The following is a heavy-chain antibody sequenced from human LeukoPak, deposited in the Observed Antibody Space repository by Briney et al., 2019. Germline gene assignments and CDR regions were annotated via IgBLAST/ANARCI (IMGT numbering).Heavy chain of an antibody. CDR1: GYTFTSYG. D-gene: IGHD7-27*01. Sequence: ASVKVSCKASGYTFTSYGISWVRQAPGQGLEWMGRINANTGVTHYAQNFQGRVTITRDTSISTLYMELSRLSSDDTAFYYCARDHNWGPDYWGQGTLVTVSS. CDR2: INANTGVT. CDR3: ARDHNWGPDY. J-gene: IGHJ4*02. V-gene: IGHV1-2*06.